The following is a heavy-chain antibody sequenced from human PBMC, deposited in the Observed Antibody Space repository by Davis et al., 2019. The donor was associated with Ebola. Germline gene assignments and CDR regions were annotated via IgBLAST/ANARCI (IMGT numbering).Heavy chain of an antibody. CDR2: ISYDGSNK. Sequence: GGSLRLSCAASGFTFSSYAMHWVRQAPGKGLEWVAVISYDGSNKYYADSVKGRFTISRDNSKNTLYLQMNSLRAEDTAVYYCARVPGCTNGVCHDYWGQGTLVTVSS. J-gene: IGHJ4*02. D-gene: IGHD2-8*01. CDR1: GFTFSSYA. CDR3: ARVPGCTNGVCHDY. V-gene: IGHV3-30-3*01.